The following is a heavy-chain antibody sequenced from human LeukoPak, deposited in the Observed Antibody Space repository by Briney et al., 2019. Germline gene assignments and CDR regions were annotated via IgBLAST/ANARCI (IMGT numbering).Heavy chain of an antibody. D-gene: IGHD6-19*01. J-gene: IGHJ6*02. V-gene: IGHV3-33*01. CDR2: IWYDGSNK. Sequence: GGSLRLSCAASGFTFSSYGMHWVRQAPGKGLEWVAVIWYDGSNKYYADSVKGRFTISRDNSKNTLYLQTNSLRAEDTAVYYCAGEPTGYSSGWYRDNYYYYGMDVWGQGTTVTVSS. CDR1: GFTFSSYG. CDR3: AGEPTGYSSGWYRDNYYYYGMDV.